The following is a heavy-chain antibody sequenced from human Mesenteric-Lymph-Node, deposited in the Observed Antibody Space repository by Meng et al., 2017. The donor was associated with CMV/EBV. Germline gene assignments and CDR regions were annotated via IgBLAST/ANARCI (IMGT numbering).Heavy chain of an antibody. CDR3: ARILVGSTINYFDY. Sequence: CTVSGGSISKYEWSWIRQAPGKGLEWIRHIYYIGGTKYNPYLESRGTISIATSKNQFSLRLSSVTAADTAVYYCARILVGSTINYFDYWGQGTLVTVSS. CDR1: GGSISKYE. J-gene: IGHJ4*02. D-gene: IGHD1-26*01. CDR2: IYYIGGT. V-gene: IGHV4-59*01.